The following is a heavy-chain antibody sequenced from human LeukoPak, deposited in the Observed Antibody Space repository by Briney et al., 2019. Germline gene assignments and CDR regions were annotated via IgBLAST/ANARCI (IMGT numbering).Heavy chain of an antibody. V-gene: IGHV4-59*01. D-gene: IGHD3-10*01. J-gene: IGHJ4*02. CDR1: GGSISSYY. CDR2: IYYSGST. Sequence: SETLSLTCTVSGGSISSYYWSWIRQPPGKGLEWIGYIYYSGSTNYNPSLKSRVTISLDTSENQFSLKLTSVIAADTAVYYCARSELLWFGGVNSGFDYWGQGTLVTVSS. CDR3: ARSELLWFGGVNSGFDY.